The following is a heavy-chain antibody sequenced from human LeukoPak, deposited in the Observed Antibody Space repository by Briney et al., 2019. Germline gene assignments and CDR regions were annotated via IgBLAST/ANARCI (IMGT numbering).Heavy chain of an antibody. Sequence: GGSLRLSCAASGFTFSSYSMNCVRQAPGKGLEWVSSISSGSTYMYNADSLKGRFTISRDNAKNSLYLQMNSLRAEDTAVYYCARGSTIIGVACTWPLDYWGQGTLVTVSS. D-gene: IGHD6-19*01. J-gene: IGHJ4*02. CDR2: ISSGSTYM. CDR3: ARGSTIIGVACTWPLDY. V-gene: IGHV3-21*01. CDR1: GFTFSSYS.